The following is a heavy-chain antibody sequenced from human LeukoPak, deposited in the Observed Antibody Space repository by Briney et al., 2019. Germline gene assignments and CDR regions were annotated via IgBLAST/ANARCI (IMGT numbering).Heavy chain of an antibody. Sequence: SGTLSLTCAVSGGSISSSNWWSWVRQPPGKALEWIGNIFYSGSTYYSPSLKSRVTISLDASRNQFSLKLNSVTAADTAVYYCAKSNGYGLIDIWGQGTMVTVSS. CDR2: IFYSGST. D-gene: IGHD3-22*01. CDR1: GGSISSSNW. J-gene: IGHJ3*02. CDR3: AKSNGYGLIDI. V-gene: IGHV4-4*02.